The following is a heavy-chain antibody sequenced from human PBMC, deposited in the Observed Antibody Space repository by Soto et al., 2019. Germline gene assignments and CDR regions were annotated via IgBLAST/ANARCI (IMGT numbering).Heavy chain of an antibody. CDR3: TKMGTSIWYMDYFDY. CDR1: GINFLTYA. D-gene: IGHD3-3*02. V-gene: IGHV3-23*01. CDR2: TSSSGIT. Sequence: DVQLLESGGGLVQPGGSLRFSCAAPGINFLTYAMAWVRQAPGKGLEWVSVTSSSGITYYADSVKGRFTISRDISNSTLFLQMNSLRVEDTAVYYCTKMGTSIWYMDYFDYWGRGSLVTVSS. J-gene: IGHJ4*02.